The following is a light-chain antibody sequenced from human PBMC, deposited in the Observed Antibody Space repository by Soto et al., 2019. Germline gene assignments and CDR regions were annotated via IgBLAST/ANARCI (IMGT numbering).Light chain of an antibody. J-gene: IGKJ4*01. CDR3: QQYGSSPLT. CDR2: GAS. V-gene: IGKV3-20*01. CDR1: QSVTRNY. Sequence: EIVLTQSPGTLSLSPGERATLSCRVSQSVTRNYLGWYQQKPGQSPRLLIYGASSRATGIPDRFSGSGSGTDFTLTISRLEPEDFAVYWCQQYGSSPLTFGGGTKVEIK.